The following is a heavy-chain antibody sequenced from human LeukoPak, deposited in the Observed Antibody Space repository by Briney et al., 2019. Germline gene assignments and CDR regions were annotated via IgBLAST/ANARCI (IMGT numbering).Heavy chain of an antibody. V-gene: IGHV4-59*01. CDR2: IFYSGGA. D-gene: IGHD6-13*01. Sequence: RPSETLSLTCTVSGGSIRSYYWSSIRQPPGKGLEWIGYIFYSGGANYNPSLKSRVTISVDTSKNQFSLKLTSVTAADTAVYYCARVYYSNSYDYWYFDLWGRGTLVTVSS. CDR1: GGSIRSYY. CDR3: ARVYYSNSYDYWYFDL. J-gene: IGHJ2*01.